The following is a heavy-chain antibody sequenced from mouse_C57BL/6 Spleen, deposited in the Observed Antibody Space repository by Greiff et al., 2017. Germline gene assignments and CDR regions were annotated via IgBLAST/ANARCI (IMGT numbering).Heavy chain of an antibody. J-gene: IGHJ1*03. CDR3: TRDEGYFDV. V-gene: IGHV14-1*01. D-gene: IGHD3-3*01. Sequence: EVQLQQSGAELVRPGASVKLSCTASGFNIKDYYMHWVKQRPEQGLEWIGRIDPEDGDTEYAPKFQGKDTMTADTSSNTAYLQLSSLTSEDTAVYYCTRDEGYFDVWGTGTTVTVSS. CDR2: IDPEDGDT. CDR1: GFNIKDYY.